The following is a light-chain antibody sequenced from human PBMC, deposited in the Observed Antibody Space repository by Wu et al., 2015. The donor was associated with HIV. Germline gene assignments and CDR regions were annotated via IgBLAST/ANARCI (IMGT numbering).Light chain of an antibody. CDR3: QQYNNWPPYGT. Sequence: SCRASQSISTPLSLVPAEAWPGSQAPHLCCILQGHCIPARFSGSGSGTEFTLTISSLQSADFAVYYCQQYNNWPPYGTFGPGTKVEIK. V-gene: IGKV3-15*01. CDR1: QSISTP. CDR2: CI. J-gene: IGKJ3*01.